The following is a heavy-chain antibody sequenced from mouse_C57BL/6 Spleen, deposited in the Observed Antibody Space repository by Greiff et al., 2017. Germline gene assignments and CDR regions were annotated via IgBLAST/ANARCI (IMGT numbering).Heavy chain of an antibody. CDR3: ARSSYYGSSYGDYYAMDY. V-gene: IGHV1-61*01. J-gene: IGHJ4*01. D-gene: IGHD1-1*01. CDR1: GYTFTSYW. Sequence: VQLQQSGAELVRPGSSVKLSCKASGYTFTSYWMDWVKQRPGQGLEWIGNIYPSDSETHYNQKFKDKATLTVDKSSSTAYMQLSSLTSEDSAVYYCARSSYYGSSYGDYYAMDYWGQGTSVTVSS. CDR2: IYPSDSET.